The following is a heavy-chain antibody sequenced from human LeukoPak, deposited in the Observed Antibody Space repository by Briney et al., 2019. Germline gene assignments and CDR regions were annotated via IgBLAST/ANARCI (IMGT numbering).Heavy chain of an antibody. V-gene: IGHV1-18*01. CDR1: GYTFTSYG. D-gene: IGHD6-13*01. CDR3: ASVQQQLDFSDAFDI. CDR2: ISAYNGNT. J-gene: IGHJ3*02. Sequence: ASVKVSCKASGYTFTSYGISWVRQAPGQGLEWMGWISAYNGNTNYAQKLQGRVTMTTDTSTSTAYMELRSLRSEDTAVYYCASVQQQLDFSDAFDIWGQGTMVTVSS.